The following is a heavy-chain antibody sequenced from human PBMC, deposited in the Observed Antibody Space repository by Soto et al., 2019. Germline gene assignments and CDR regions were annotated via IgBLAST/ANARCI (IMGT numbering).Heavy chain of an antibody. CDR2: ISGSGGST. J-gene: IGHJ6*02. V-gene: IGHV3-23*01. D-gene: IGHD6-13*01. Sequence: EVQLLESGGGLVQPGGSLRLSCAASGFTFSSYAMSWVRQAPGKGLEWVSAISGSGGSTYYADSVKGRFTISRDNSKNPLDLQMNSLRAEATAVYYCAKGSGYSSSCYGGGYYYYYGMDVWGQGTTVTVSS. CDR3: AKGSGYSSSCYGGGYYYYYGMDV. CDR1: GFTFSSYA.